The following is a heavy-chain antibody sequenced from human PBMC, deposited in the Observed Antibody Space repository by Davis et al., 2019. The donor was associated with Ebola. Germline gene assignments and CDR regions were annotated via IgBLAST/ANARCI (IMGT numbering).Heavy chain of an antibody. J-gene: IGHJ1*01. CDR3: ARGRDILTGYYPAEYFQH. D-gene: IGHD3-9*01. Sequence: SETLSLTCTVSGGSISSGGYYWSWIRQHPGKGLEWIGYIYYSGSTYYNPSLKSRVTISVDTSKNQFSLKLSSVTAADTAVYYCARGRDILTGYYPAEYFQHWGQGTLVTVSS. CDR1: GGSISSGGYY. CDR2: IYYSGST. V-gene: IGHV4-31*03.